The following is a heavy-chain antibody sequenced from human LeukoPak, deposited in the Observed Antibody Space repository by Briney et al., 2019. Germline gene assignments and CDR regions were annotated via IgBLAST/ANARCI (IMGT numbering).Heavy chain of an antibody. Sequence: PGGSLKLSCAASGFTFSDYHMSWIRQAPGKGLEWVSQISGSNTYTNYADSVKGRFTIFRDNARNSLYLKMNSLGDEDTAVYYCARAPKYCSGGNCVDYWGQGTLVTVSS. J-gene: IGHJ4*02. CDR2: ISGSNTYT. CDR1: GFTFSDYH. D-gene: IGHD2-15*01. CDR3: ARAPKYCSGGNCVDY. V-gene: IGHV3-11*05.